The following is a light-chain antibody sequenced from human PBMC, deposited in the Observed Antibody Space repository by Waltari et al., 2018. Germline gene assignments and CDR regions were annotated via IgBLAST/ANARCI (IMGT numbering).Light chain of an antibody. V-gene: IGKV3-11*01. J-gene: IGKJ1*01. CDR3: QQRSSWPRT. CDR1: QSVSYS. CDR2: SAS. Sequence: LSLSPGERVTLSCRASQSVSYSLAWYQQKPGQTPRLLIYSASNRATGIPARFSGSGSGSDFTLTISSLEPEDFAVYYCQQRSSWPRTFGQGTKVEIK.